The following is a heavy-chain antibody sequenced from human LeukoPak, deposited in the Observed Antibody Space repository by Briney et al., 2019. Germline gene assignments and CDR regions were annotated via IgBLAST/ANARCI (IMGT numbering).Heavy chain of an antibody. D-gene: IGHD6-6*01. CDR3: ARDLEYSSSSGGY. CDR2: ISSSSSYI. V-gene: IGHV3-21*01. J-gene: IGHJ4*02. Sequence: GGSLRLSCAASGFTFSSYSMNWVRQAPGKGLEWVSSISSSSSYIYYADSVKGRFTISRDNAKNSLYLQMNSLRAEDTAAYYCARDLEYSSSSGGYWGQGTLVTVSS. CDR1: GFTFSSYS.